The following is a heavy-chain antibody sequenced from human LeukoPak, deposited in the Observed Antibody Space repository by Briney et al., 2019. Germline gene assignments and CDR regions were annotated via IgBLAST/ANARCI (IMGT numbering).Heavy chain of an antibody. CDR3: AREFTFGLQPRRYCSSTSCSKGPFDY. CDR1: GYTLTELS. Sequence: ASVTVSCKVSGYTLTELSMHWLRPAPRKGLEGMGGFDPEDGETIYAQKFQGRVTMTRDTSISTAYMELSRLRSDDTAVYYCAREFTFGLQPRRYCSSTSCSKGPFDYWGQGTLVTVSS. CDR2: FDPEDGET. D-gene: IGHD2-2*01. V-gene: IGHV1-24*01. J-gene: IGHJ4*02.